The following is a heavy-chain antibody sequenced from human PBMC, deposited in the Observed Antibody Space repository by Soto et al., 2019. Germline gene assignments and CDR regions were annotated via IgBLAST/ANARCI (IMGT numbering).Heavy chain of an antibody. V-gene: IGHV4-30-2*01. Sequence: QLQLQESGSGLVKPAQTLSLTSAVSGGYISSGRYSWSWIRQPPGKGLEWIGYIYHSGSTYYNPFLKSRVTISVDRSKNQFSLKLSSVTAADTAVYYCARVGIVGTGPCDYWGQGTLVTVSS. D-gene: IGHD1-26*01. CDR2: IYHSGST. CDR1: GGYISSGRYS. J-gene: IGHJ4*02. CDR3: ARVGIVGTGPCDY.